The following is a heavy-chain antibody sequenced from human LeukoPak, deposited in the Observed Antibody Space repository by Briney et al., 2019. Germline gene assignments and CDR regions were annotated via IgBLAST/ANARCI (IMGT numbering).Heavy chain of an antibody. V-gene: IGHV4-39*01. CDR1: GGSISRSSSY. J-gene: IGHJ4*02. CDR3: ARQPLWVYGDSGWFDN. Sequence: SETLSLTCTVSGGSISRSSSYWGWIRQPPGKGLEWIGRIYYSGSAHYNPSLKSRVTISVDTSKNQFSLKLNSVTAAGTAVYFCARQPLWVYGDSGWFDNWGQGTLVSVSS. CDR2: IYYSGSA. D-gene: IGHD4-17*01.